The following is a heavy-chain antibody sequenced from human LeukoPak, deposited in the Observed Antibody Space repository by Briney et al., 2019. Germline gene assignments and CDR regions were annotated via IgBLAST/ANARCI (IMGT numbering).Heavy chain of an antibody. Sequence: SETLSLTCTVSGGSISENTFYWGWIRQPPGKGLEWIGTIYYSGSTNYNPSLKSRVTISVDTSKNQFSLKLSSVTAADTAVYYCARADYGGNSAFDYWGQGTLVTVSS. J-gene: IGHJ4*02. V-gene: IGHV4-39*07. CDR2: IYYSGST. CDR1: GGSISENTFY. CDR3: ARADYGGNSAFDY. D-gene: IGHD4-23*01.